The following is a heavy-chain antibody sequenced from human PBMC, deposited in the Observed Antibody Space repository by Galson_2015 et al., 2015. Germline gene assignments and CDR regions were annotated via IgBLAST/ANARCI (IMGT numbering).Heavy chain of an antibody. CDR3: ARRNQGVAGTGFDY. CDR2: LSYDGINK. D-gene: IGHD1-1*01. CDR1: GFFLRSFD. Sequence: SLRLSCAVSGFFLRSFDLHWVRQAPGKGLEWVAVLSYDGINKYYADSVKGRFTISGDTSENTLYLQMSSLGDEDTAVYYCARRNQGVAGTGFDYWGQGTLVTVSS. V-gene: IGHV3-30-3*01. J-gene: IGHJ4*02.